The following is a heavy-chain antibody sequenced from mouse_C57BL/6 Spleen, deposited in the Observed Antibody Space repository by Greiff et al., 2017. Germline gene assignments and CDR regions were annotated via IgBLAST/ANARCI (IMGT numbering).Heavy chain of an antibody. CDR3: ARETTGYFDY. Sequence: QVQLQQPGAELVRPGSSVKLSCKASGYTFTSYWMHWVKPRPIQGLEWIGNIYPSASETHYNQKFKDKATLTVDKSSSTAYMQLSSLTSEDSAVYYCARETTGYFDYWGQGTTLTVSS. D-gene: IGHD1-1*01. CDR2: IYPSASET. CDR1: GYTFTSYW. J-gene: IGHJ2*01. V-gene: IGHV1-52*01.